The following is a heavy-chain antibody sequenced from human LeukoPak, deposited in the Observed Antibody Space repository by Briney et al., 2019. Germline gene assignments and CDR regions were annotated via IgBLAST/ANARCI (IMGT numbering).Heavy chain of an antibody. J-gene: IGHJ6*03. D-gene: IGHD3-10*01. CDR3: ARDQDYHYGSGSYSGFDYYYYMDV. V-gene: IGHV4-4*07. Sequence: SETLSLTCTVSGGSTSSYYWSWIRQPAGKGLEWIGRMYISGSTNYNPSLKSRVTMSVDTSKNQFSLKLSSVTAADTAVYYCARDQDYHYGSGSYSGFDYYYYMDVWGKGTTVTVSS. CDR2: MYISGST. CDR1: GGSTSSYY.